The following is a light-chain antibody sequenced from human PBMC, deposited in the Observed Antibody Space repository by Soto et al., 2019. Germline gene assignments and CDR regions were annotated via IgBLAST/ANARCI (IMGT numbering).Light chain of an antibody. CDR2: AAS. Sequence: DIQMTQSPPSMSASLGDRVTXTCRASQSISSYLNWYQQKPGKAPKLLIYAASSLQSGVPSRFSGSGSGTDFTLTISSLQPEDFATYYCQQSYTTPLTFGVGTKVDIK. CDR3: QQSYTTPLT. J-gene: IGKJ4*01. CDR1: QSISSY. V-gene: IGKV1-39*01.